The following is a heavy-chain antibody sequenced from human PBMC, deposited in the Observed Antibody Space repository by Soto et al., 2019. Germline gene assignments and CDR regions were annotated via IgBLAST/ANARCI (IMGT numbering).Heavy chain of an antibody. CDR3: ARDQSFDRTYYYVIDV. Sequence: ASVKVSCKASGYTFNVYAIHWVRQAPGQRLEWMGWINAGKGHTKYSQKFQGRVTITRDTSASTAYMELSSLRSEDTAVYYCARDQSFDRTYYYVIDVWGQGTTVTVSS. CDR1: GYTFNVYA. J-gene: IGHJ6*02. V-gene: IGHV1-3*01. D-gene: IGHD3-16*01. CDR2: INAGKGHT.